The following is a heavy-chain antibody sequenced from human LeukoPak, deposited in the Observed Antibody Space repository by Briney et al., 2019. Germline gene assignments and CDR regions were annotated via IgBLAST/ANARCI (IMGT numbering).Heavy chain of an antibody. Sequence: ASVKVSCKASGYTFTSYAMNWVGQAPGQGLEWMGWINTTTGNPTYAQGFTGRYVFSLDTSVSTAYLQISSLKAEDTAVYYCARDIRPGYSYGYFSSSTPPGDSWFDPWGQGTLVTVSS. D-gene: IGHD5-18*01. CDR2: INTTTGNP. CDR3: ARDIRPGYSYGYFSSSTPPGDSWFDP. V-gene: IGHV7-4-1*02. CDR1: GYTFTSYA. J-gene: IGHJ5*02.